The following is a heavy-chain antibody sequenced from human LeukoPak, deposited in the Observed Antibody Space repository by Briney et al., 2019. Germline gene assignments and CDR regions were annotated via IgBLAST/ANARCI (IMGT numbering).Heavy chain of an antibody. CDR1: GGSISSGSYY. V-gene: IGHV4-61*02. CDR3: ARGYCSSTSCYWRY. D-gene: IGHD2-2*01. Sequence: SETLSLTCTVSGGSISSGSYYWSWIRQPAGKGREWIGRIYTSGSTNYKPSLKSRVTISVATSNNQFSLKLSSVTAADTAVYYSARGYCSSTSCYWRYWGQGTLVTVSS. J-gene: IGHJ4*02. CDR2: IYTSGST.